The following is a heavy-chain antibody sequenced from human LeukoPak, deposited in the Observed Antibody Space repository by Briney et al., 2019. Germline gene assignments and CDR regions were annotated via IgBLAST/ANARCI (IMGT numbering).Heavy chain of an antibody. CDR1: GFTFSSYT. D-gene: IGHD6-6*01. CDR2: ISAVSTYI. J-gene: IGHJ6*03. V-gene: IGHV3-21*01. Sequence: GGSLRLSCAASGFTFSSYTIHWVRQAPGKGLEWVSSISAVSTYIYYADSVKGRFTISRDNVEKSAYLELSGLTAHDTAIYYFARRGMAGRPVYYYYMDVWGKGTTVTVSS. CDR3: ARRGMAGRPVYYYYMDV.